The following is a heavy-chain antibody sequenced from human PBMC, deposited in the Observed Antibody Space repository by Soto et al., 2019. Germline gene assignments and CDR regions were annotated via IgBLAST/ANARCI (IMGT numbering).Heavy chain of an antibody. CDR1: GYTFTSYD. CDR3: ARRAETNGWNGFGADKYYFDF. V-gene: IGHV1-8*01. D-gene: IGHD1-1*01. CDR2: WNPNTGNS. Sequence: QVQLVQSGAEVRKPGASVKVSCEASGYTFTSYDIYWVRQATGQGLEWMGWWNPNTGNSGYAQKFQGRVTMPSDTAKSTAHMEVSSLRSEDTAVYYCARRAETNGWNGFGADKYYFDFWGQGTLVTVA. J-gene: IGHJ4*02.